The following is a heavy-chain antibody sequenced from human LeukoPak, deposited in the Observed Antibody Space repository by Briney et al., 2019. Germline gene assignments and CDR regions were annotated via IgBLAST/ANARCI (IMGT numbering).Heavy chain of an antibody. CDR3: ARGCPAVAGTLEGMDV. J-gene: IGHJ6*02. CDR2: INHSGST. CDR1: GGSFSGYY. V-gene: IGHV4-34*01. D-gene: IGHD6-19*01. Sequence: PSETLSLTCAVYGGSFSGYYWSWIRQPPGKGLEWIGEINHSGSTNYNPSLKSQVTISVDTSKNQFSLKLSSVTAADTAVYYCARGCPAVAGTLEGMDVWGQGTTVTVSS.